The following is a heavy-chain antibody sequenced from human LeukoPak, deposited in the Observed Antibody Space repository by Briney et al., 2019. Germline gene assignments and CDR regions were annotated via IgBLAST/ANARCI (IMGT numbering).Heavy chain of an antibody. D-gene: IGHD3-22*01. CDR2: ISYDGSNK. CDR3: AREEITMIVVVTTLGAFDI. V-gene: IGHV3-30*04. CDR1: GFTFSSYA. Sequence: PGGSLRLSCAASGFTFSSYAMHWVRQAPGKGLEWVAVISYDGSNKYYADSVKGRFTISRDNSKNTLYLQMNSLRAEDTAVYYCAREEITMIVVVTTLGAFDIWGQGTMVTVSS. J-gene: IGHJ3*02.